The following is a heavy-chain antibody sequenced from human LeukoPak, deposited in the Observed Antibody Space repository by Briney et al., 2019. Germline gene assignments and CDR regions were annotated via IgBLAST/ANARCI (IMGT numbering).Heavy chain of an antibody. Sequence: PSQTLSLTCTVSGGSISSGGYYWSWIRQPAGKGLEWIGRIYTSGSTNYNPSLKSRVTMSVDTSKNQFSLKLSSVTAADTAVYYCARHLPLGGTITGNARGIYGMDVWGQGTTVTVSS. J-gene: IGHJ6*02. CDR3: ARHLPLGGTITGNARGIYGMDV. D-gene: IGHD1-20*01. V-gene: IGHV4-61*02. CDR1: GGSISSGGYY. CDR2: IYTSGST.